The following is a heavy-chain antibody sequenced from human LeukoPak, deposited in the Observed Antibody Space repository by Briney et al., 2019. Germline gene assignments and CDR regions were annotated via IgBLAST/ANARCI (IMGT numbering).Heavy chain of an antibody. CDR1: GGSISSYY. J-gene: IGHJ6*02. D-gene: IGHD3-10*01. Sequence: SETLSLTGTVSGGSISSYYWSWIRQPPGKGLEWIGYIYYSGSTNYNPSLKSRVTISVDTSKNQFSLKLSSVTAADTAVYYCARESVRITMVRGVTLPYYYGMDVWGQGTTVTVSS. CDR3: ARESVRITMVRGVTLPYYYGMDV. V-gene: IGHV4-59*01. CDR2: IYYSGST.